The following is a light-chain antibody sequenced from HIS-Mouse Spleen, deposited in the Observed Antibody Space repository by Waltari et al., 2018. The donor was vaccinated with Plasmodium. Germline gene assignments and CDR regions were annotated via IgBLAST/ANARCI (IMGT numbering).Light chain of an antibody. CDR3: YSTDSSGNHRV. Sequence: SYELTQPPSVSVSPGQTARITCSGDALPKKYAYWYQQKSGQAPVLVIYEDRKRPSGSPERFSGASSWTMATLTISGAQVEDEADYYCYSTDSSGNHRVFGGGTKLTVL. J-gene: IGLJ3*02. CDR2: EDR. CDR1: ALPKKY. V-gene: IGLV3-10*01.